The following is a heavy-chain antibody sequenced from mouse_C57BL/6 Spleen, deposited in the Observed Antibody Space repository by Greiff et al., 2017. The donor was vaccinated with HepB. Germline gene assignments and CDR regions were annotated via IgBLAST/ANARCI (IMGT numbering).Heavy chain of an antibody. CDR3: ARQSPPNGPDY. J-gene: IGHJ2*01. CDR1: GYTFTSYW. V-gene: IGHV1-69*01. D-gene: IGHD1-1*02. CDR2: IDPSDSYT. Sequence: QVQLQQPGAELVMPGASVKLSCKASGYTFTSYWMHWVKQRPGQGLEWIGEIDPSDSYTNYNQKFKGKSTLTVDKSSSTAYMQLSSLTSEDSAVYYCARQSPPNGPDYWGQGTTLTVSS.